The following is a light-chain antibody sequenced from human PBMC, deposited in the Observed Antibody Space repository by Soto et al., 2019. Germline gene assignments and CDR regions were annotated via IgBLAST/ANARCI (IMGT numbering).Light chain of an antibody. CDR1: SSDLATYNR. CDR2: EVS. CDR3: SLYTSSSTVI. V-gene: IGLV2-18*01. J-gene: IGLJ2*01. Sequence: QSALTQPPSVSGSPGQSVTISCTGTSSDLATYNRVSWYQQPPGTAPKLMIYEVSNRPSGVPDRFSGSKSGNTASLTISGLQAEDEADYYCSLYTSSSTVIFGGGTKVTVL.